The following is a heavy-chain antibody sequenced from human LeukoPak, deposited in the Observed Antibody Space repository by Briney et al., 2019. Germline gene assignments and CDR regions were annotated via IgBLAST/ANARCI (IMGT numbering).Heavy chain of an antibody. Sequence: PSETLSLTCTVSGGSINSYYWSWIRQPPGKGLEWIGYIYYSGSTNYNPSLKSRVTISVDTSKNQFSLKLSSVTAADTAVYYCARDHDDYGYWYFDLWVRGTLVTVSS. V-gene: IGHV4-59*01. D-gene: IGHD4-17*01. CDR2: IYYSGST. CDR1: GGSINSYY. J-gene: IGHJ2*01. CDR3: ARDHDDYGYWYFDL.